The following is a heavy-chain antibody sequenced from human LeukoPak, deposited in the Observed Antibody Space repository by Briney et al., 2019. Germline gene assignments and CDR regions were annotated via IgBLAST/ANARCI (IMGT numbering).Heavy chain of an antibody. D-gene: IGHD3-10*01. V-gene: IGHV3-30*02. CDR3: ARAMVRGVPFDY. Sequence: PGGSLRLSCAASGFTFSDYGMHWVRQAPGKGLEWVAFIRNDGSNKYYADSAKGRFTISRDNSRNTLYVQISSLRVEDTAVYYCARAMVRGVPFDYWGQGTLVTVSS. J-gene: IGHJ4*02. CDR2: IRNDGSNK. CDR1: GFTFSDYG.